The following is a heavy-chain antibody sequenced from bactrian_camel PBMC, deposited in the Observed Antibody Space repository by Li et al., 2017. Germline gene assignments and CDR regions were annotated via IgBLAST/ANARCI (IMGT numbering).Heavy chain of an antibody. CDR2: VDMEDST. J-gene: IGHJ6*01. Sequence: VQLVESGGSSVQAGGSLRLSCVASNDASRYCMGRYRQAPGKEREGVANVDMEDSTTYADSVKGRFTISRDEDKNMAYLEMTSLQPEDTAVYYCAARKDKMWTTMRAADFDYWGQGTQVTVS. D-gene: IGHD4*01. CDR3: AARKDKMWTTMRAADFDY. V-gene: IGHV3S53*01. CDR1: NDASRYC.